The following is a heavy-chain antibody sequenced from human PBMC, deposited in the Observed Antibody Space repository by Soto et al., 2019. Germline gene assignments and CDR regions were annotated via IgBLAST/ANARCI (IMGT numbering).Heavy chain of an antibody. CDR1: GYTFTSYY. V-gene: IGHV1-46*01. Sequence: ASVKVSCKASGYTFTSYYMHWVLQAPGQGLEWMGIINPSGGSTSYAQKFQGRVTMTRDTSTSTVYMELSSLRSEDTAVYYCARDSRNRQSPRPGYSYGSPFDYWGQGTLVTVSS. J-gene: IGHJ4*02. CDR3: ARDSRNRQSPRPGYSYGSPFDY. CDR2: INPSGGST. D-gene: IGHD5-18*01.